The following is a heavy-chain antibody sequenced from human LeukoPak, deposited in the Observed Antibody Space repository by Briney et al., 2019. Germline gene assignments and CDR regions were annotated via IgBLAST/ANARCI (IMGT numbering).Heavy chain of an antibody. J-gene: IGHJ4*02. Sequence: GGSLRLSCAASGFTLSRYGMHWVRQAPGKGLEWVAFIRFDGSIKYYADSVKGRFTISRDNAKNTLYLQMNSLRAEDTAVYYCARSMSSSWCIDYWGQGTLVTVSS. D-gene: IGHD6-13*01. CDR2: IRFDGSIK. CDR1: GFTLSRYG. CDR3: ARSMSSSWCIDY. V-gene: IGHV3-30*02.